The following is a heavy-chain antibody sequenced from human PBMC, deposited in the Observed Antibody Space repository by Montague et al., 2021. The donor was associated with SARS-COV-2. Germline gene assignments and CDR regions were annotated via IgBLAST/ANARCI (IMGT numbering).Heavy chain of an antibody. V-gene: IGHV4-4*07. CDR1: AGSFTGYS. J-gene: IGHJ4*02. CDR2: VTTSGTT. Sequence: SETLSLTCAVAAGSFTGYSWSWVRQSAGKGLEWIGRVTTSGTTNYSPSLRSRVTMSADTSKNQFSLNLNSVTAADTAIYYCARTPTRPLSLDSWGQGTLVTVSS. CDR3: ARTPTRPLSLDS. D-gene: IGHD6-6*01.